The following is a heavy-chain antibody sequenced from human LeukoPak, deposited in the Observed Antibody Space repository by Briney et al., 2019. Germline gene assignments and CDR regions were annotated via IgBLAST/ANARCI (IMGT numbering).Heavy chain of an antibody. CDR3: ARHLVLFRYFQH. Sequence: GESLKISCKGSGYSFTSYWISWVRQMPGKGLEWMGRIDPSDSYTNYSPSFQGHVTISADKSISTAYLQWSSLKASDTAMYYCARHLVLFRYFQHWGQGTLVTVSS. J-gene: IGHJ1*01. CDR2: IDPSDSYT. CDR1: GYSFTSYW. V-gene: IGHV5-10-1*01. D-gene: IGHD2-21*01.